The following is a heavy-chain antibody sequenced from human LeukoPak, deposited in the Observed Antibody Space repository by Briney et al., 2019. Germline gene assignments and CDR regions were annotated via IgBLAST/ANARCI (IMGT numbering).Heavy chain of an antibody. V-gene: IGHV3-7*01. CDR1: GFTFSNFW. Sequence: PGGSLRLSCAASGFTFSNFWMSWVRQAPGKGLEWVANIKPEGSEKYYVDSVKGRFTISRDNAKNSLYLQMNSLRAEDTAVYYCTRNRGLDAWGQGTTVTVSS. CDR3: TRNRGLDA. D-gene: IGHD6-25*01. CDR2: IKPEGSEK. J-gene: IGHJ6*02.